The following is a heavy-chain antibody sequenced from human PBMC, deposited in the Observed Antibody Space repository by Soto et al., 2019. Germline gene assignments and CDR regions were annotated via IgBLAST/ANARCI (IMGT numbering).Heavy chain of an antibody. CDR3: AAGGIVVGPAAMDYYYGMDV. D-gene: IGHD2-2*01. J-gene: IGHJ6*02. Sequence: QVQLVQSGAEVKKPGSSVKVSCKASGGTFSSYAISWVRQAPGQGSEWMGGIIPIFGTANYAQKFQGRVTITADESTSTAYMELSSLRSEDTAVYYCAAGGIVVGPAAMDYYYGMDVWGQGTTVTVSS. CDR1: GGTFSSYA. V-gene: IGHV1-69*01. CDR2: IIPIFGTA.